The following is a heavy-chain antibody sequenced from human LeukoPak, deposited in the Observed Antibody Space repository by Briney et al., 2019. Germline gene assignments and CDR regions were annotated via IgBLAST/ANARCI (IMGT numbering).Heavy chain of an antibody. D-gene: IGHD5-12*01. V-gene: IGHV3-23*01. CDR1: GFTFSSYA. CDR3: ASQWLRFNYYYGMDV. Sequence: GGSLRLSCAASGFTFSSYAMSWVRQAPGKGLEWVSAISGSGGSTYYADSVKGRFTISRDNSKNTLYLQMNSLRAEDTAVYYCASQWLRFNYYYGMDVWGQGTTVAVSS. J-gene: IGHJ6*02. CDR2: ISGSGGST.